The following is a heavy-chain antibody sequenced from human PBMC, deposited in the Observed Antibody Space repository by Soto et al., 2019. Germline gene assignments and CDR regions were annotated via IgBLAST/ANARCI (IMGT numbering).Heavy chain of an antibody. V-gene: IGHV5-51*01. CDR1: GYSFTSYW. CDR3: ARNGYSGFEKRGYYYYLMSC. D-gene: IGHD5-12*01. J-gene: IGHJ6*02. CDR2: IYPGDSDT. Sequence: AESMKISCKGSGYSFTSYWIGWVRQMPGKGLEWMGIIYPGDSDTRYSPSFQGQVTISADKSISTAYLQWSSLKASDTAMYYCARNGYSGFEKRGYYYYLMSCSGQRSTVTVS.